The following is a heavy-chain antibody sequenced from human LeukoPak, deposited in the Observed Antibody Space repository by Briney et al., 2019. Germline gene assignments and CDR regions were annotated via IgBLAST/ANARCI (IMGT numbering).Heavy chain of an antibody. V-gene: IGHV3-43*02. D-gene: IGHD4-17*01. CDR3: AKGADSGDYTSFDY. J-gene: IGHJ4*02. CDR1: GFTFDDYA. Sequence: GESLKISCAASGFTFDDYAMHWVRQAPGKGMEWVSLISGDGGSTYYADSVKGRFTISRDNSKNSLYLQMNSLRTEDTALYYCAKGADSGDYTSFDYWGQGTLVTVSS. CDR2: ISGDGGST.